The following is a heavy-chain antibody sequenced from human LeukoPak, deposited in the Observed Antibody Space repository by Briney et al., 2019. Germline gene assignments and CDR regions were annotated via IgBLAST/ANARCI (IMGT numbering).Heavy chain of an antibody. CDR3: ARVRPNWNDGTFDY. J-gene: IGHJ4*02. V-gene: IGHV4-4*07. D-gene: IGHD1-1*01. Sequence: SETLSLTCTVSGASITNYYWSWIRQSAGKGLEWIGRIYPSGSTHSNTSLKSRVTMSLDTSKNQFSLGLSSVTAADTAVYYCARVRPNWNDGTFDYWGQGSLVTVSS. CDR2: IYPSGST. CDR1: GASITNYY.